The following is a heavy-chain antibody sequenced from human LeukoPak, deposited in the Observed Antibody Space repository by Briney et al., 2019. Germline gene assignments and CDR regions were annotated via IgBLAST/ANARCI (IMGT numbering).Heavy chain of an antibody. CDR3: AAKGNGYTGIYVFAH. J-gene: IGHJ4*02. D-gene: IGHD1-26*01. CDR1: GFGVSSNY. Sequence: PGGSLRLSCAASGFGVSSNYISWVRQAPGKGLEWVSVLYASGITKYADSVKGRFTISRDTSDNTLNLQMNGLGAEDSAVYYCAAKGNGYTGIYVFAHWGQGTLVTVSA. CDR2: LYASGIT. V-gene: IGHV3-66*01.